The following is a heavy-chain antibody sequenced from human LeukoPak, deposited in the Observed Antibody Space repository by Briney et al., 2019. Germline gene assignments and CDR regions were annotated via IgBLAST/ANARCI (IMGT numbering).Heavy chain of an antibody. Sequence: PSETLSLTCTVSGGSISSYYWSWIRQPPGKGLEWIAYIYYSGSTNYNPSLKSRATISVDTSKNQFSLKLNSVTAADTAVYYCARDKHGSGSARTCDPWGQGTLVTVSS. D-gene: IGHD3-10*01. V-gene: IGHV4-59*01. J-gene: IGHJ5*02. CDR2: IYYSGST. CDR3: ARDKHGSGSARTCDP. CDR1: GGSISSYY.